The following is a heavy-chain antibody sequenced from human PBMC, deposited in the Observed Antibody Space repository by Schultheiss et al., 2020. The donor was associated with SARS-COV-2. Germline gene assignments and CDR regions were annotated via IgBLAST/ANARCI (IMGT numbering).Heavy chain of an antibody. D-gene: IGHD4-17*01. V-gene: IGHV3-23*01. CDR3: ARAGGGDYGRSYAFDI. CDR2: ISGSGGST. J-gene: IGHJ3*02. CDR1: GFTFSGYE. Sequence: ESLKISCAASGFTFSGYEMNWVRQAPGKGLEWVSAISGSGGSTYYADSVKGRFTISRDNSKNTLYLQMNSLGAEDTAVYYCARAGGGDYGRSYAFDIWGQGTMVTVSS.